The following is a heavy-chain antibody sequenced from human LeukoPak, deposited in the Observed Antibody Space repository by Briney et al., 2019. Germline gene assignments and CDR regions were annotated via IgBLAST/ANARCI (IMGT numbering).Heavy chain of an antibody. CDR1: GFTFGDHY. J-gene: IGHJ5*02. Sequence: GGSPRLSCAASGFTFGDHYMDWVRQAPGKGLEWVGRSRNKANSYTTEYAASVKGRFTISRDESKNSLFLEMNSLKTEDTAVYYCARGVTPSWFDPWGQGTLVTVSS. CDR3: ARGVTPSWFDP. CDR2: SRNKANSYTT. V-gene: IGHV3-72*01. D-gene: IGHD2-21*02.